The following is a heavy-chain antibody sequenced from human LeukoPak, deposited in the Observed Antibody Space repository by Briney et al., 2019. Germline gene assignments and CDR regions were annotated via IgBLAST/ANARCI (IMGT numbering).Heavy chain of an antibody. J-gene: IGHJ5*02. V-gene: IGHV1-46*01. CDR3: ARDRNDDGGFDP. D-gene: IGHD1-1*01. CDR1: GYTFTSYY. CDR2: INPSGGSA. Sequence: ASVKVSCKASGYTFTSYYMHWVRQAPGQGLEWMGLINPSGGSASYAQKFQGRVTMTRDTSTSTVYMELSSLRSEDTAVYYCARDRNDDGGFDPWGQGTLVTVSS.